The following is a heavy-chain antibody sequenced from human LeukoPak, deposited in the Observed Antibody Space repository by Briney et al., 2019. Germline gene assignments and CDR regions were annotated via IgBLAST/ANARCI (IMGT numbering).Heavy chain of an antibody. J-gene: IGHJ4*02. D-gene: IGHD3-22*01. CDR3: AREDYYDSSGYYY. CDR1: GGSISSGDYY. CDR2: IYYSGST. V-gene: IGHV4-30-4*01. Sequence: SETLSLTCTVSGGSISSGDYYWSWIRQPPEKGLEWIGYIYYSGSTYYNPSLKSRVTISVDTSKNQFSLKLSSVTAADTAVYYCAREDYYDSSGYYYWGQGTLVTVSS.